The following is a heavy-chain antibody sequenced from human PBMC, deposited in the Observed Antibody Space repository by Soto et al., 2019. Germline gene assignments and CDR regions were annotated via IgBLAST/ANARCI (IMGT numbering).Heavy chain of an antibody. J-gene: IGHJ4*02. CDR2: IYHSGNT. CDR3: ARRWGEGRVDY. V-gene: IGHV4-4*02. D-gene: IGHD3-10*01. Sequence: QVQLQESGPGLVKPSGTLSLTCAVSGGSISSSNWWSWVRHPPGKGLEWIGEIYHSGNTNYNPSLKSRVTMAVDKSRNQFPLKLSSVTAADTAVYYCARRWGEGRVDYWGQGTLVTVSS. CDR1: GGSISSSNW.